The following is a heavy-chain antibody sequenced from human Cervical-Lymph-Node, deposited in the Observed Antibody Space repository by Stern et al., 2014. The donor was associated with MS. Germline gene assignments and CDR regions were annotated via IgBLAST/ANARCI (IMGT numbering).Heavy chain of an antibody. CDR3: ARPPTAAGYDS. CDR2: INTANGKT. Sequence: QVQLLQPGAEVKKPGASVRLSCRASGYSFTDFALHWVRQAPGQGLEWVGWINTANGKTKYSPRLQDRVTISRQISANTAYLDLSSLRPEDTAVYYCARPPTAAGYDSWGQGTLVTVSS. J-gene: IGHJ5*02. CDR1: GYSFTDFA. V-gene: IGHV1-3*04. D-gene: IGHD6-13*01.